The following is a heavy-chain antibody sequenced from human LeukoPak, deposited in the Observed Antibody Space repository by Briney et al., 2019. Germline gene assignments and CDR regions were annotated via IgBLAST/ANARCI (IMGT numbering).Heavy chain of an antibody. J-gene: IGHJ4*02. D-gene: IGHD1-7*01. V-gene: IGHV4-39*01. CDR2: IYYSGST. Sequence: SETLSLTCTVSGGSISSSSYYWGWIRQPPGKGLEWIGSIYYSGSTYYKPSLKSRVTISVDTSKNQFSLKLTSVTAADTAVYYCGRRSRSTWNYRRGDYWGQGTLVTVSS. CDR1: GGSISSSSYY. CDR3: GRRSRSTWNYRRGDY.